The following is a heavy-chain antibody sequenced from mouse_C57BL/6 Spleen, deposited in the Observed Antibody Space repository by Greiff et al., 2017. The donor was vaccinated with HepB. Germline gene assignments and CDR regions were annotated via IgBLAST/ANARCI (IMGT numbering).Heavy chain of an antibody. CDR3: ARDARYGYGAMDY. D-gene: IGHD2-2*01. CDR1: GYSITSGYY. Sequence: DVKLQESGPGLVKPSQSLSLTCSVTGYSITSGYYWNWIRQFPGNKLEWMGYISYDGSNNYNPSLKNRISITRDTSKNQFFLKLNSVTTEDTATYYCARDARYGYGAMDYWGQGTSVTVSS. J-gene: IGHJ4*01. V-gene: IGHV3-6*01. CDR2: ISYDGSN.